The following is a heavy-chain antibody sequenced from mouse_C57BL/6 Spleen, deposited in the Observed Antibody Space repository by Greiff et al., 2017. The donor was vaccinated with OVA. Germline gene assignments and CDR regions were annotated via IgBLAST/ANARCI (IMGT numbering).Heavy chain of an antibody. J-gene: IGHJ1*03. Sequence: EVKLMESGPGLVKPSQSLSLTCSVTGYSITSGYYWNWIRQFPGNKLEWMGYISYDGSNNYNPSLKNRISITRDTSKNQFFLKLNSVTTEDTATYYCVYYYGSRFVWGTGTTVTVSS. D-gene: IGHD1-1*01. V-gene: IGHV3-6*01. CDR3: VYYYGSRFV. CDR2: ISYDGSN. CDR1: GYSITSGYY.